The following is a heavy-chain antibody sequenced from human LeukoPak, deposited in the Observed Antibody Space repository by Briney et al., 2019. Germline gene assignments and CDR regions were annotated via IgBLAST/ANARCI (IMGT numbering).Heavy chain of an antibody. V-gene: IGHV3-74*01. CDR2: INSDGSST. D-gene: IGHD3-16*02. CDR3: AREGSHYVWGSYRYSDAFDI. J-gene: IGHJ3*02. Sequence: PGGSLRLSCAASGFTFSSYWMHWVRQAPGKGLVWVSRINSDGSSTSYADSVKGRFTISRDNAKNTLYLQMNSLRAEDTAVYYCAREGSHYVWGSYRYSDAFDIWGQGTMVTVSS. CDR1: GFTFSSYW.